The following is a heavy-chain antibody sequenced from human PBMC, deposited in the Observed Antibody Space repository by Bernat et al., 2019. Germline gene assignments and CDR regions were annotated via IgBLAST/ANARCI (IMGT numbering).Heavy chain of an antibody. J-gene: IGHJ4*02. V-gene: IGHV3-74*01. CDR2: IKNDGTTT. CDR3: ARDLTTVTTADLSF. CDR1: GFTFSNYW. D-gene: IGHD4-17*01. Sequence: EVQLVESGGGLVQPGGSLRLSCAASGFTFSNYWMHWVRQAPGKGLVWVARIKNDGTTTNYADSVKGRFTISRDNAKNTLYLQMNSLRAEDTAIYYCARDLTTVTTADLSFWGQGTLVTVSS.